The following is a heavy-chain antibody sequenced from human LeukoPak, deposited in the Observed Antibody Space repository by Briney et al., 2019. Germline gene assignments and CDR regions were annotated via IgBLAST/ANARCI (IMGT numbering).Heavy chain of an antibody. J-gene: IGHJ3*02. CDR2: INPNSGGT. CDR1: GYTFTSYD. CDR3: ARETDPHGAFGI. V-gene: IGHV1-2*02. Sequence: ASVKVSCKASGYTFTSYDINWVRQATGQGLEWMGWINPNSGGTNYAQKFQGRVTMTRDTSISTAYMELSRLRSDDTAVYYCARETDPHGAFGIWGQGTMVTVSS.